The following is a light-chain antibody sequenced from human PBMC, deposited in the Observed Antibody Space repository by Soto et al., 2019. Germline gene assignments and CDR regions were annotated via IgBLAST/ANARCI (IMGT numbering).Light chain of an antibody. CDR1: QSVSNNY. CDR2: GAS. V-gene: IGKV3-20*01. CDR3: QHYGSSPPFT. Sequence: EIVLTQSPGTLSLSPGERATLACRASQSVSNNYLAWYQQKPDQAPRLLIYGASIRATGIPDRFSGSGSGTDFTLTISRLEPEDFAVYYCQHYGSSPPFTFGPGTTVDIK. J-gene: IGKJ3*01.